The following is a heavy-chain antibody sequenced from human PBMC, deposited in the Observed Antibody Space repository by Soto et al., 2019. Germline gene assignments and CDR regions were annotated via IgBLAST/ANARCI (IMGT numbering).Heavy chain of an antibody. CDR1: GYSFTSYW. J-gene: IGHJ6*02. D-gene: IGHD3-16*02. Sequence: GEALKISCKGFGYSFTSYWISWVRQMAGKGLEWMGRIDPSDSYTNYSPSFQGHVTISADKSISTAYLQWSSLKASDTAMYYCARFIPPLEYYCMDVWGQGTTVTVSS. CDR2: IDPSDSYT. V-gene: IGHV5-10-1*01. CDR3: ARFIPPLEYYCMDV.